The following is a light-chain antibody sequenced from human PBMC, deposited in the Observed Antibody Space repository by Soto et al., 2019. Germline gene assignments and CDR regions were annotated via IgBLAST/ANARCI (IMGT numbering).Light chain of an antibody. CDR2: DAS. V-gene: IGKV3-11*01. Sequence: IVLTQSPATLSLSPGERATLSCRASRSVRSYLAWYQQKPGQAPRLLIYDASNRAAGIPARFSGSGSETDFTLTISNLEPEDFAVYYCQQRYAWPPLTFGQGTRLEIK. J-gene: IGKJ5*01. CDR1: RSVRSY. CDR3: QQRYAWPPLT.